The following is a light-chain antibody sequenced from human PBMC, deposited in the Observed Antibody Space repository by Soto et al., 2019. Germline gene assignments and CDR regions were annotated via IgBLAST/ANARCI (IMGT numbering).Light chain of an antibody. CDR1: QPLNNN. J-gene: IGKJ1*01. V-gene: IGKV3-15*01. CDR3: QQYGSSPPWT. CDR2: GAS. Sequence: EIVMTQSPATLSVSPGDRATLSCRAGQPLNNNVAWYQHKPGQAPRLLIYGASTRATGISARFSGSGSGTEFTLTISSLQSEDFAVYYCQQYGSSPPWTFGQGTKVEIK.